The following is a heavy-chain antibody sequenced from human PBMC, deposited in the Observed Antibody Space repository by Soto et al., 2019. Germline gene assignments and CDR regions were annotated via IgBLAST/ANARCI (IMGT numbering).Heavy chain of an antibody. CDR1: GFTFSDHY. CDR3: XXXXXXXXXXGS. D-gene: IGHD3-10*01. V-gene: IGHV3-72*01. Sequence: EVQLVESGGGLVQPGGSLRLSCAASGFTFSDHYMDWVRXXPXXXXXWVGRTRNKANSYTTEYAASVKGRFTISRDDSKNXLYLXVNSXXXXXXAXXXXXXXXXXXXXXGSWXQGTLVTVSS. CDR2: TRNKANSYTT. J-gene: IGHJ5*02.